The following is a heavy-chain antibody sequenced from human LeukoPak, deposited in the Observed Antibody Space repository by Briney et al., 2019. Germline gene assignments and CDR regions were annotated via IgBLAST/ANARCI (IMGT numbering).Heavy chain of an antibody. V-gene: IGHV3-33*06. D-gene: IGHD3-3*01. CDR1: GFTFDDYA. Sequence: PGGSLRLSCAASGFTFDDYAMHWVRQAPGKGLEWVAVIWYDGSNKYYADSVKGRFTISRDNSKNTLYLQMNSLRAEDTAVYYCAKGPRITIFGVADSTGWFDPWGQGTLVTVSS. CDR3: AKGPRITIFGVADSTGWFDP. J-gene: IGHJ5*02. CDR2: IWYDGSNK.